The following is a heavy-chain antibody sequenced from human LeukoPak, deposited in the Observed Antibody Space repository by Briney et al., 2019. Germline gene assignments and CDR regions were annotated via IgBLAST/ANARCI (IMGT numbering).Heavy chain of an antibody. D-gene: IGHD6-13*01. Sequence: GGPLRLSCAASGFTFSSYAMSWVRQAPGKGLEWVANIKHDGSAEYYVDSVKGRFTISRDNAKNSVYLQMNSLGAEDTALYYCARDPEAGTADYWGQGTLVTVSS. V-gene: IGHV3-7*03. CDR2: IKHDGSAE. CDR1: GFTFSSYA. J-gene: IGHJ4*02. CDR3: ARDPEAGTADY.